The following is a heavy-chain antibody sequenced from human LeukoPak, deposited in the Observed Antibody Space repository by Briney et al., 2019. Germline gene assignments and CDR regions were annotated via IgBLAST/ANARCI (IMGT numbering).Heavy chain of an antibody. CDR3: AKDPAGLTGDDFDY. CDR1: GFPFSSYA. D-gene: IGHD7-27*01. Sequence: GGSLRLSCAVSGFPFSSYAMSWVRDAPGRGLECVSAISCSCGSTYYADSVKGRFTISRDNSKNTLYLQMNSLRAEDTAVYYCAKDPAGLTGDDFDYWGQGTLVTVSS. V-gene: IGHV3-23*01. J-gene: IGHJ4*02. CDR2: ISCSCGST.